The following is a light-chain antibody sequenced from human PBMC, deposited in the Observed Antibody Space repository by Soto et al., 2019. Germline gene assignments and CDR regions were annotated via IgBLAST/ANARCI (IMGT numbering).Light chain of an antibody. CDR1: ESFTSS. CDR3: QQYNIWPLWT. Sequence: EIVMTQSPATLSVSPGDRATLSCRASESFTSSLAWHQHIPGQPPRLLIYAASTRATDVPARFSGGGSETEFTLTISSLQSEDFAVYFCQQYNIWPLWTFGQGTKV. V-gene: IGKV3-15*01. J-gene: IGKJ1*01. CDR2: AAS.